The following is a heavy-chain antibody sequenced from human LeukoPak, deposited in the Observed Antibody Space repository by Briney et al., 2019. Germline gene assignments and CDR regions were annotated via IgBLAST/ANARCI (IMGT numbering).Heavy chain of an antibody. V-gene: IGHV3-23*01. CDR2: LTTGGST. CDR1: GFTFSSYA. D-gene: IGHD2-21*02. CDR3: AKDYNGGGACHLFDT. Sequence: GGSLRLSCAASGFTFSSYAMTWVRQAAGKWLEWVSVLTTGGSTYYAASVKGRFTISKDNSKNTLYLQMNSLRAEDTAVYYCAKDYNGGGACHLFDTWGQGTLVTVSS. J-gene: IGHJ4*02.